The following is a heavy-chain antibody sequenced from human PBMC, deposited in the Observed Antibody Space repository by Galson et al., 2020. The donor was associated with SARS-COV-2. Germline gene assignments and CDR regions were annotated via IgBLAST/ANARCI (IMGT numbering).Heavy chain of an antibody. CDR3: AWGGYNLNDVWLEI. Sequence: LVTVSCKSSRGIFSSYAISWVRQPPAQGLEWMGGILPIFGTANYAQKFQGRVTLTADESTSTAYMELSSRRSEDTAGYYGAWGGYNLNDVWLEIWGQGKRVTGSS. V-gene: IGHV1-69*13. CDR1: RGIFSSYA. D-gene: IGHD1-1*01. J-gene: IGHJ3*02. CDR2: ILPIFGTA.